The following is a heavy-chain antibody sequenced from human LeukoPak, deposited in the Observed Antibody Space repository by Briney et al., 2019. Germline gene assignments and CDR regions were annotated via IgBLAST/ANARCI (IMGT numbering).Heavy chain of an antibody. CDR3: TTDHVTIFGVVDAFDI. CDR2: IKSKTDGGTT. CDR1: GFTFSRHG. Sequence: GGSLRLSCAASGFTFSRHGMHWVRQAPGKGLEWVGRIKSKTDGGTTDYAAPVKGRFTISRDDSKNTLYLQMNSLKTEDTAVYYCTTDHVTIFGVVDAFDIWGQGTMVTVSS. V-gene: IGHV3-15*01. J-gene: IGHJ3*02. D-gene: IGHD3-3*01.